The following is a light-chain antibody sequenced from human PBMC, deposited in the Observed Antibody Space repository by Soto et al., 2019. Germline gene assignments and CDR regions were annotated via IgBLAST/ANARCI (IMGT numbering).Light chain of an antibody. J-gene: IGKJ2*01. CDR3: HQYDDGPYT. V-gene: IGKV3-15*01. CDR1: QSVSSN. CDR2: GAS. Sequence: EIVMTQSPATLSVSPGERATLSCRASQSVSSNVAWYQQIPGQTPRLLIYGASTRATGVPVRFSGSASGTEFTLTICGLQSEDFAVYYCHQYDDGPYTFGQGTKVDIK.